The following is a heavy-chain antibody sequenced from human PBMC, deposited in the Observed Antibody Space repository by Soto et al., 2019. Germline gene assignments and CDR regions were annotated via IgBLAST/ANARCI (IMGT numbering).Heavy chain of an antibody. CDR1: GYTFTSYD. CDR2: MNPNSGNT. J-gene: IGHJ6*02. V-gene: IGHV1-8*01. CDR3: ARANVLRFLEWLVFYGMDV. D-gene: IGHD3-3*01. Sequence: QVQLVQSGAEVKKPGASVKVSCKASGYTFTSYDINWVRQATGQGLEWMGWMNPNSGNTGYAQKFQGRVTMNRNTSISTAYMELSRLRSEDTAVYYCARANVLRFLEWLVFYGMDVWGQGTTVTVSS.